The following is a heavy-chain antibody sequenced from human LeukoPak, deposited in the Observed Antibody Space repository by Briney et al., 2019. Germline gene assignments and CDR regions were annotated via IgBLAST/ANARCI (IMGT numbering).Heavy chain of an antibody. Sequence: GGSLRLSCAVSGFTFSNYNTNWVRQAPGKGLEWVSSISSTSTYIYYTDSVEGRFTISRDNAKNSLYLQMNNLRAEDTAVYYCARKRSLGPVDIWGQGTMVTVSS. V-gene: IGHV3-21*01. CDR3: ARKRSLGPVDI. J-gene: IGHJ3*02. CDR2: ISSTSTYI. D-gene: IGHD7-27*01. CDR1: GFTFSNYN.